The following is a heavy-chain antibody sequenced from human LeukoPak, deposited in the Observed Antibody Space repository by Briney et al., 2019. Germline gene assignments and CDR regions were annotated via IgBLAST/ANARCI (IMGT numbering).Heavy chain of an antibody. V-gene: IGHV1-2*02. Sequence: ASVKVSCKASGYTFTGFYMHWVRQAPGQGLEWMGWINPNSGGTNYAQKFQGRVTLTRDTSISTAYMDLSRLRSDDTAVYYCARDTYYYDSSGITTAYWGQGTLVTVSS. CDR2: INPNSGGT. J-gene: IGHJ4*02. D-gene: IGHD3-22*01. CDR3: ARDTYYYDSSGITTAY. CDR1: GYTFTGFY.